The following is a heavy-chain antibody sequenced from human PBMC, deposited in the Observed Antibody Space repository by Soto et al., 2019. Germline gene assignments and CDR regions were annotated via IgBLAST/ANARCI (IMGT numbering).Heavy chain of an antibody. V-gene: IGHV4-59*01. Sequence: PSQALSLTCTVSGCSIISDYWSWMLQPPWKGLEWIGYIYYNGSTNYNPSLKSRVTISVDTSKNQFSLKLISVTAADTAVYYCARWRSGRNYYYYYMDVWGKGTTVTVS. CDR2: IYYNGST. D-gene: IGHD3-3*01. J-gene: IGHJ6*03. CDR3: ARWRSGRNYYYYYMDV. CDR1: GCSIISDY.